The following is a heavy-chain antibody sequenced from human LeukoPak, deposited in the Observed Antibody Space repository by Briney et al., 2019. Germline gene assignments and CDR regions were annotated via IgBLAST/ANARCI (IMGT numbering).Heavy chain of an antibody. CDR3: VRVWIVLGPSTTFDY. CDR2: INYSGNT. V-gene: IGHV4-39*07. CDR1: GGSMRSTSYY. D-gene: IGHD2-2*01. Sequence: SSETLSLTCTVSGGSMRSTSYYWGWIRQPPGKGLEWIGSINYSGNTYYNPSLKSRLTISVDTSKNQLSLKVSSVTAADTAVYNCVRVWIVLGPSTTFDYWGQGTQVTVSS. J-gene: IGHJ4*02.